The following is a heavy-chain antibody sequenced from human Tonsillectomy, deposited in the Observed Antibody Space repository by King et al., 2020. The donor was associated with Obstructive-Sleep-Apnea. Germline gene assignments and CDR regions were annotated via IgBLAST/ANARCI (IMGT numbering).Heavy chain of an antibody. CDR3: ASQGDLLELRDDALDI. D-gene: IGHD1-7*01. CDR2: IFPADSDT. Sequence: GQLVQSGAEVKKLGESLKISCTASGYSFVINRIGWVRQMTGKGLQWMGIIFPADSDTRYSSSFQGCVPLSADKSISTAYLQWSILKAADTAMYYCASQGDLLELRDDALDIRGQGTMVTVSS. CDR1: GYSFVINR. V-gene: IGHV5-51*01. J-gene: IGHJ3*02.